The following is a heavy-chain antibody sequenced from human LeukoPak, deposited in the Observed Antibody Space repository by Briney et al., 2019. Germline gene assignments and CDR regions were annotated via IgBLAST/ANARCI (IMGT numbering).Heavy chain of an antibody. CDR3: ARGGQQWLELDY. CDR1: GFTFSSYA. V-gene: IGHV3-30-3*01. CDR2: ISYDGSNK. D-gene: IGHD6-19*01. Sequence: GGSLRLSCAASGFTFSSYAMHWVRQAPGKGLEGVAVISYDGSNKYYADSVKGRFTISRDNSKNTLYLQMNSLRAEDTAVYYCARGGQQWLELDYWGQGTLVTGSS. J-gene: IGHJ4*02.